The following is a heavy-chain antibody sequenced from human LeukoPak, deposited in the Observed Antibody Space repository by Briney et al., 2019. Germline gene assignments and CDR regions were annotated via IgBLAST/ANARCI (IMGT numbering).Heavy chain of an antibody. V-gene: IGHV4-39*01. D-gene: IGHD6-19*01. Sequence: PSETLSLTCTVSGGSISSSSYYWGWIRQPPGKGLEWIGSIYYSGSTYYNPSLKSRVTISVDTSKNQFSLKLSSVTAADTAVYYCAADSSALFDIWGQGTMVTVSS. CDR2: IYYSGST. CDR1: GGSISSSSYY. J-gene: IGHJ3*02. CDR3: AADSSALFDI.